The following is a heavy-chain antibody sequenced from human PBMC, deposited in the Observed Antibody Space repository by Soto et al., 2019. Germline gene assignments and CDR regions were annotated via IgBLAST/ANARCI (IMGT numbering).Heavy chain of an antibody. CDR3: ARRSSGYVNWFDP. CDR2: IYYSGST. CDR1: GGSISSSSYY. V-gene: IGHV4-39*01. Sequence: SETLSLTCTVSGGSISSSSYYWGWIRQPPGKGLEWIGSIYYSGSTYYNPSLKSRVTISVDTSKNQFSLKLSSVTAADTAVYYCARRSSGYVNWFDPWGQGTLVTVS. D-gene: IGHD5-12*01. J-gene: IGHJ5*02.